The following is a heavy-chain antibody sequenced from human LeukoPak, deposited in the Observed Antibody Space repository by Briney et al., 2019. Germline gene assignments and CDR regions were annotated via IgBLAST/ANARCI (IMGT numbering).Heavy chain of an antibody. CDR3: AKDPRYCSGSSCYSDFDY. Sequence: GGSLRLSCAASGFTFSSYAMSWVRQAPGKGLEWVSAISGSGGSTYYADSVKGRFTISRDNSKNTLYLQMNSLRAEDTAVYYCAKDPRYCSGSSCYSDFDYWGQGTLVTVSS. D-gene: IGHD2-15*01. J-gene: IGHJ4*02. CDR2: ISGSGGST. V-gene: IGHV3-23*01. CDR1: GFTFSSYA.